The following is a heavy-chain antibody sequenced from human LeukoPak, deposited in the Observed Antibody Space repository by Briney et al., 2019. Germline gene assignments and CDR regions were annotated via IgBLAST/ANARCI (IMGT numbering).Heavy chain of an antibody. V-gene: IGHV3-23*01. CDR1: GFTFSSYA. Sequence: LSGGSLRLSCAASGFTFSSYAMSWVRQAPGKGLEWVSAISGSGSSAYYADSVKGRFTISRDNSKNTLYVQMNSLRAEDTAVYYCAKGLQWELPFDYWGQGTLVTVSS. D-gene: IGHD1-26*01. J-gene: IGHJ4*02. CDR3: AKGLQWELPFDY. CDR2: ISGSGSSA.